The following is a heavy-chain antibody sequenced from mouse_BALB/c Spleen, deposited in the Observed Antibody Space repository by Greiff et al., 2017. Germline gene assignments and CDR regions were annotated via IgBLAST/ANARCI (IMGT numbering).Heavy chain of an antibody. V-gene: IGHV5-12-1*01. CDR1: GFAFSSYD. CDR3: ASHRYDAVDY. Sequence: EVKLMESGGGLVKPGGSLKLSCAASGFAFSSYDMSWVRQTPEKRLEWVAYISSGGGSTYYPDTVKGRFTISRDNAKNTLYLQMSSLKSEDTAMYYCASHRYDAVDYWGQGTTLTVSS. CDR2: ISSGGGST. D-gene: IGHD2-14*01. J-gene: IGHJ2*01.